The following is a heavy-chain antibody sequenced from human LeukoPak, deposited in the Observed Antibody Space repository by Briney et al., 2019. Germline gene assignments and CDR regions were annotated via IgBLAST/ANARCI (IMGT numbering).Heavy chain of an antibody. CDR1: GFNFGSYA. V-gene: IGHV3-30*18. CDR2: ISYDGSNK. D-gene: IGHD3-22*01. CDR3: AKDRDYYDSSGYRTPDY. Sequence: GGSLRLSCAASGFNFGSYAMDWVRQAPGKGLEWVAVISYDGSNKYHADSVKGRFTISRDNSKNTLYVQMNSLRAEDTAVYYCAKDRDYYDSSGYRTPDYWGQGTLVTVSS. J-gene: IGHJ4*02.